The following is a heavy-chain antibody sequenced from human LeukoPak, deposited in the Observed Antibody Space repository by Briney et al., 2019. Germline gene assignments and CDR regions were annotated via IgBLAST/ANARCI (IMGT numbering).Heavy chain of an antibody. D-gene: IGHD3-10*01. Sequence: ASVKVSFKASGYTFTSYDINWVRQATGQGLEWMGWMNPNSGNTGYAQKFQGRVTITRNTSISTAYMELSSLRSEDTAVYYCARGVWFGEWDYYYYYMDVWGKGTTVTISS. V-gene: IGHV1-8*03. CDR2: MNPNSGNT. J-gene: IGHJ6*03. CDR3: ARGVWFGEWDYYYYYMDV. CDR1: GYTFTSYD.